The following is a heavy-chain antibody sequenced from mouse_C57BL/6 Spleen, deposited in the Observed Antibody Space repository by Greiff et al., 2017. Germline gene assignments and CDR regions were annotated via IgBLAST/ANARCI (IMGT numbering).Heavy chain of an antibody. CDR1: GYTFTSYW. J-gene: IGHJ2*01. CDR2: IDPSDSYT. V-gene: IGHV1-50*01. Sequence: QVQLQQPGAELVKPGASVKLSCKASGYTFTSYWMQWVKQRPGQGLEWIGEIDPSDSYTNSNQKFKGKATLTVDTSSSTAYMQLSSLTSEDSAVYYCARSDDGYYWGQGTTLTVSS. CDR3: ARSDDGYY. D-gene: IGHD2-3*01.